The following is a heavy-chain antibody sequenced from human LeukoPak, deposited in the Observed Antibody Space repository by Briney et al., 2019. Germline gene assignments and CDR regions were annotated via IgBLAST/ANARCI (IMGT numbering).Heavy chain of an antibody. CDR3: ARVVVFGVVPYYYYYMDV. Sequence: PGGPLRLSCAASGFTFSSYWMSWVRQAPGRGLEGVANINKDGSEKYNVDSVKGRFTISRDNAKKSLYLQMNSLRAEDTAVYYCARVVVFGVVPYYYYYMDVWGKGTTVTVSS. V-gene: IGHV3-7*01. D-gene: IGHD3-3*01. CDR2: INKDGSEK. J-gene: IGHJ6*03. CDR1: GFTFSSYW.